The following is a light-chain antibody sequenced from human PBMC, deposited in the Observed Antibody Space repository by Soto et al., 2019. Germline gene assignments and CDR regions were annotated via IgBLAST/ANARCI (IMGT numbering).Light chain of an antibody. CDR3: QRYGTSLPLT. Sequence: EIVLTQSPGTLSLSPGDRATLSCRASQSVSSNYLAWYQQQPGQAPRLLIYGASSRASGIPGWFSGGGSGTVFPLTISRLEPEVFAVYYCQRYGTSLPLTFGGGTKVEIK. J-gene: IGKJ4*01. CDR1: QSVSSNY. V-gene: IGKV3-20*01. CDR2: GAS.